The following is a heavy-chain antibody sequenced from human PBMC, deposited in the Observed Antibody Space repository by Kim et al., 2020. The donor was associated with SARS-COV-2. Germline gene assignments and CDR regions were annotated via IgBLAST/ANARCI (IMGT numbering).Heavy chain of an antibody. J-gene: IGHJ4*02. V-gene: IGHV3-53*01. CDR2: VYSGGST. D-gene: IGHD6-19*01. Sequence: GESLRLSCAASGFFVSSNYMCWVRQAPGKGLEWVSDVYSGGSTYYAGSVMGRFTISRDDSTNTLYLQMESLRAEDSAAYYCSCGVVKPGGWYYLAYWGQG. CDR1: GFFVSSNY. CDR3: SCGVVKPGGWYYLAY.